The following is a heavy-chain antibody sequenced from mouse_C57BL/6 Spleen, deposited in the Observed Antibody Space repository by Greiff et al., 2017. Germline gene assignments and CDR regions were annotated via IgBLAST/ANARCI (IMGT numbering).Heavy chain of an antibody. CDR3: ARGFITTVVDYAMDY. CDR2: IYPGSGNT. CDR1: GYTFTSYG. J-gene: IGHJ4*01. D-gene: IGHD1-1*01. Sequence: QVQLQQSGAELARPGASVKLSCKASGYTFTSYGISWVKQRTGQGLEWIGEIYPGSGNTYYNEKFKGKATLTADKSSSTAYMELRSLTSEDSAVYFCARGFITTVVDYAMDYWGQGTSVTVSS. V-gene: IGHV1-81*01.